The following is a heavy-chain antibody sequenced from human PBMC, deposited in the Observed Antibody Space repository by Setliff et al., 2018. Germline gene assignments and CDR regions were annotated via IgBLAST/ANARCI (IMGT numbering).Heavy chain of an antibody. CDR1: XYSISSGSX. V-gene: IGHV4-38-2*01. D-gene: IGHD3-10*01. CDR3: ARMVRGVIGAFDI. J-gene: IGHJ3*02. CDR2: IXXXXXX. Sequence: XLTCAVSXYSISSGSXWGWIRQPPGKGLEXXXXIXXXXXXXXXPXXXSRITXSVDTSKNQFTLKLISVTAADTAVYYCARMVRGVIGAFDIWGQGAMVTVSS.